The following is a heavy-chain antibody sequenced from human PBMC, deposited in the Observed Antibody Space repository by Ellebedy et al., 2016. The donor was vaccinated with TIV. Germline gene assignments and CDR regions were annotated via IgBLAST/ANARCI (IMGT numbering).Heavy chain of an antibody. Sequence: GESLKISXKGSGYSFTSYWIGWVRQTPGKGLEWMGIIYPGDSDTRYSPSFQGQVTISADKSISTAYLKWSSLKASDTAIYYCARQRVDSSNWYTYWGQGTLVTVSS. CDR3: ARQRVDSSNWYTY. CDR2: IYPGDSDT. J-gene: IGHJ4*02. CDR1: GYSFTSYW. V-gene: IGHV5-51*01. D-gene: IGHD6-13*01.